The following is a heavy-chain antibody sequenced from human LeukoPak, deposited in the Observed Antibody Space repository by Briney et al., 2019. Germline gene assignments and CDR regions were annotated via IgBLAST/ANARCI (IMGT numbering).Heavy chain of an antibody. V-gene: IGHV4-30-2*01. CDR3: ARASQWLGSRWFDP. Sequence: SQTLSLTCAVSGGSISSGGYSWSWIRQPPGKGLEWIGYIYHSGSTYYNPSLKSRVTISVDRSKNQFSLKLSSVTAADTAVYYCARASQWLGSRWFDPWGQGTLDTVSS. CDR1: GGSISSGGYS. D-gene: IGHD6-19*01. J-gene: IGHJ5*02. CDR2: IYHSGST.